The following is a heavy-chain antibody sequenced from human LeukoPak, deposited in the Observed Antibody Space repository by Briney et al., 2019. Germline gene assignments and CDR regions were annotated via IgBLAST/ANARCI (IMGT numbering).Heavy chain of an antibody. CDR3: ARLRLRYDSNGYSTSYEAFDI. D-gene: IGHD3-22*01. V-gene: IGHV4-59*12. Sequence: SETLSLTFTVSGGSISAYYWSWIRQPPGKGLEWIGYISYSGNTYYNTSLKSRVTISVDTSINQFSLKLSSVTAADTAVYHCARLRLRYDSNGYSTSYEAFDIWGQGTVVTVSS. CDR2: ISYSGNT. J-gene: IGHJ3*02. CDR1: GGSISAYY.